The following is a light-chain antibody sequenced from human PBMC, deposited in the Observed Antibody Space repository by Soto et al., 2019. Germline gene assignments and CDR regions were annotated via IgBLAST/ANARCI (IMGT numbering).Light chain of an antibody. J-gene: IGKJ4*01. V-gene: IGKV1-12*01. CDR2: AAS. CDR3: QQTSSPPLT. Sequence: DIQMTQSPSSVSAAVGDRVTITCRASQGVTSWLAWYQQKPGKAPKLLIYAASRLQPGVPSRFSGSGSGTDFTLTITTLQPEDFATYYCQQTSSPPLTFGGGTRIEI. CDR1: QGVTSW.